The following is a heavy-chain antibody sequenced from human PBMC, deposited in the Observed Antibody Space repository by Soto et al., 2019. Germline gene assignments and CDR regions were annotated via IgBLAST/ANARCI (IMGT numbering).Heavy chain of an antibody. Sequence: GSLRLSCAASGFTFDDYTIHWVRQAPGKGLEWVSLTSWDGGSTYYADSVKGRFTISRDNSKNSLYLQMNSLRTEDTALYYCAKARSVVAANDAFDIWGQGTMVTVSS. CDR3: AKARSVVAANDAFDI. V-gene: IGHV3-43*01. D-gene: IGHD5-12*01. J-gene: IGHJ3*02. CDR1: GFTFDDYT. CDR2: TSWDGGST.